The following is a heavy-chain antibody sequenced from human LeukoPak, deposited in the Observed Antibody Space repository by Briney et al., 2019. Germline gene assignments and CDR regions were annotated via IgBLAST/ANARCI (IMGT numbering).Heavy chain of an antibody. Sequence: SETLSLTCTVSGGSISSYYWSWIRQPAGKGLEWIGRIYTSGSTNYNPSLKSRVTMSVDTSENQFSLKLSSVTAADTAVYYCAKEEVAVAGTGGAFDIWGQGTMVTVSS. V-gene: IGHV4-4*07. CDR3: AKEEVAVAGTGGAFDI. CDR2: IYTSGST. J-gene: IGHJ3*02. CDR1: GGSISSYY. D-gene: IGHD6-19*01.